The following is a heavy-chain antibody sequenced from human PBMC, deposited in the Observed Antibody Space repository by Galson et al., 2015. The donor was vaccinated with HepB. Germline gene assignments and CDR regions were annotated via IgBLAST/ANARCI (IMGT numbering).Heavy chain of an antibody. CDR2: ISYDGSNK. V-gene: IGHV3-30-3*01. J-gene: IGHJ4*02. D-gene: IGHD3-22*01. CDR1: GFTFSSYA. Sequence: SLRLSCAASGFTFSSYAMHWVRQAPGKGLEWVAVISYDGSNKYYADSVKGRFTISRDNSKNTLYLQMNSLRAEDTAVYYCARDESPTPHPNYDSSGYYYSWGQGTLVTVSS. CDR3: ARDESPTPHPNYDSSGYYYS.